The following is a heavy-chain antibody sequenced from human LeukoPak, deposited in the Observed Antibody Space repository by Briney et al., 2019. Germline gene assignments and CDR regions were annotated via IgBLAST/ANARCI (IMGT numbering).Heavy chain of an antibody. CDR3: ARDNHYYGSGSYDY. CDR1: GFTFSTYG. V-gene: IGHV3-33*01. D-gene: IGHD3-10*01. CDR2: IWSDGSTK. J-gene: IGHJ4*02. Sequence: GGSLRLSCAASGFTFSTYGMHWVRQAPGKGLEWVATIWSDGSTKYNADSVKGRFIISRDNSKNTLYLQMNSLRAEDTAVYYCARDNHYYGSGSYDYWGQGTLVTVSS.